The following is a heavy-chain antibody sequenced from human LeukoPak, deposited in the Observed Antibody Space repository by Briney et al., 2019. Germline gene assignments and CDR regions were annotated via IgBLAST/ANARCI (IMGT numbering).Heavy chain of an antibody. J-gene: IGHJ4*02. CDR3: ARDPAYSGNSGY. CDR2: ISSSSSTI. CDR1: GFTFSSYS. Sequence: GGSLRLSCAASGFTFSSYSMNWVRQAPGKGLERISYISSSSSTIYYADSVKGRFTISRDNAKNSLYLQMNSLRAEDTAVYYCARDPAYSGNSGYWGQGTLVTVSS. D-gene: IGHD5-12*01. V-gene: IGHV3-48*01.